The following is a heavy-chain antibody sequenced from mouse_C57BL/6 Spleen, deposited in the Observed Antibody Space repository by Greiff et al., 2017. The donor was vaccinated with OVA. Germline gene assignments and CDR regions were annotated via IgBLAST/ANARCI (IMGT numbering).Heavy chain of an antibody. CDR3: AREDGNYGDYYAMDY. CDR1: GYTFTSYW. CDR2: IYPGSGST. D-gene: IGHD2-1*01. Sequence: VQLQQSGAELVKPGASVKMSCKASGYTFTSYWITWVKQRPGQGLEWIGDIYPGSGSTNYNEKFKSKATLTVDTSSSTAYMQLSSLTSEDSAVYYCAREDGNYGDYYAMDYWGQGTSVTVSS. V-gene: IGHV1-55*01. J-gene: IGHJ4*01.